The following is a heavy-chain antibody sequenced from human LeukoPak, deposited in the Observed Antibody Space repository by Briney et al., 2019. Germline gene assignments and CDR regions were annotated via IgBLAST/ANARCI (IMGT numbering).Heavy chain of an antibody. Sequence: SETLSLTCTVSGGSISSSSSYYWGWIRQPPGKGLEWIGSIYYRGSTYYNPSLKSRVTISLDTSKDQFSLKLSSVTAADTAVYYCARSRWLSDPYFDYWGQGTLVTVSS. CDR1: GGSISSSSSYY. CDR3: ARSRWLSDPYFDY. D-gene: IGHD3-22*01. J-gene: IGHJ4*02. V-gene: IGHV4-39*07. CDR2: IYYRGST.